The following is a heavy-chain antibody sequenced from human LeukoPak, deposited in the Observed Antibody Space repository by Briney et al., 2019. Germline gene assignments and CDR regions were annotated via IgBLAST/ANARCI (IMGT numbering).Heavy chain of an antibody. D-gene: IGHD7-27*01. J-gene: IGHJ4*02. CDR2: IKQDGSEK. CDR3: ARGVWAPFDS. CDR1: GFSLSNYW. Sequence: GGSLRLSFAASGFSLSNYWMNWVRQAPGNGLEWVANIKQDGSEKNYVDSVKGRFTISRDNAKNSLILQMNSLRDEDTAVYYCARGVWAPFDSWGQGTLVSVSS. V-gene: IGHV3-7*01.